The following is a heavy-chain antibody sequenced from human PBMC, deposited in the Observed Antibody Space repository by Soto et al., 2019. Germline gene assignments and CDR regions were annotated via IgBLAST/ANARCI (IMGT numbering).Heavy chain of an antibody. V-gene: IGHV3-23*01. J-gene: IGHJ4*02. Sequence: GGSLRLSRAASGFSLSTNGVTWVRQAPGKGLEWVSYIGQSGAATYNTNSVKGRFTISRDTSQNTVYLQINSLRAEDTAVYYCARNGGGFDSWGQGTLVTVSS. CDR2: IGQSGAAT. CDR3: ARNGGGFDS. D-gene: IGHD3-16*01. CDR1: GFSLSTNG.